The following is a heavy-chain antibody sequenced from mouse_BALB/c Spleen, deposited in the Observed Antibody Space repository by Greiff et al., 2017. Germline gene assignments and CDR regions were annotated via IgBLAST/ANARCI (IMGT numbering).Heavy chain of an antibody. J-gene: IGHJ2*01. Sequence: EVMLMESGGDLVKPGGSLKLSCAASGFTFSSYGMSWVRQTPDKRLEWVATISSGGSYTYYPDTVKGRFTISRDNAKNTLYLQMSSLKSEDTAMYYCARHEDRRYYFDYWGQGTTLTVSS. CDR1: GFTFSSYG. D-gene: IGHD3-3*01. CDR2: ISSGGSYT. CDR3: ARHEDRRYYFDY. V-gene: IGHV5-6*01.